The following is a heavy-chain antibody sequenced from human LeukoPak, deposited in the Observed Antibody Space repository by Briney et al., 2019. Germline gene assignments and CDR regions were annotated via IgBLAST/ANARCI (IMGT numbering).Heavy chain of an antibody. J-gene: IGHJ6*03. CDR1: GGSISITYY. V-gene: IGHV4-39*01. CDR3: ARLAYDFWSGYRDYYYMDV. CDR2: IYYSEIT. Sequence: PSETLSLTCTVSGGSISITYYWGWIRQPPGKGLEWIGSIYYSEITSYNPSLKSRVTISVDTSKNQFSLKLSSVTAADTAVYYCARLAYDFWSGYRDYYYMDVWGKGTTVTVSS. D-gene: IGHD3-3*01.